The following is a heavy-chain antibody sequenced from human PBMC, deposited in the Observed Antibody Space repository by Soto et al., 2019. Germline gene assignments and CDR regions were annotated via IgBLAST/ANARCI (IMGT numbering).Heavy chain of an antibody. CDR1: GFTFSSYS. Sequence: GGSLRLSCAASGFTFSSYSMNWVRQAPGKGLEWVSSISSSSSYIYYAASVKGRFTISRDNAKNSLYLQMSSLRAEDTAVYYCARGSAVGVVILSDPEPPTNSFDYWGQGTLVTVSS. V-gene: IGHV3-21*01. D-gene: IGHD3-3*01. CDR2: ISSSSSYI. CDR3: ARGSAVGVVILSDPEPPTNSFDY. J-gene: IGHJ4*02.